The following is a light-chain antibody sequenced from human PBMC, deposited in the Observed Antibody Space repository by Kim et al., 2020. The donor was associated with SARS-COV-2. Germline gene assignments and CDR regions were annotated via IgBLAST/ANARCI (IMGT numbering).Light chain of an antibody. V-gene: IGKV2D-29*01. CDR3: MQSIQLPPT. CDR2: GGS. Sequence: PASISCQSCQRLRPSDDKTFLSWERQRPGEPPQLLLYGGSKRLSGVPDRFRGSGSGTDFSLKIRRVEAEDVGIYYCMQSIQLPPTFGQGTKVDIK. CDR1: QRLRPSDDKTF. J-gene: IGKJ1*01.